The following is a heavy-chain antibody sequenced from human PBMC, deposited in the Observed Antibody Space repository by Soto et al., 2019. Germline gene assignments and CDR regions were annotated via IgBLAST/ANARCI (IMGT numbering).Heavy chain of an antibody. J-gene: IGHJ5*02. CDR1: AECSSSSNG. CDR3: PRGDGYSYVSRVNCFDP. D-gene: IGHD5-18*01. Sequence: SETLWLTWAVVAECSSSSNGWSWVRQPRGKGLEWIGEMFHSGGTNYKTSLKRRGTREVDKSKNKISLKRTAINAGDAADYYDPRGDGYSYVSRVNCFDPSGQGILVTVSS. CDR2: MFHSGGT. V-gene: IGHV4-4*02.